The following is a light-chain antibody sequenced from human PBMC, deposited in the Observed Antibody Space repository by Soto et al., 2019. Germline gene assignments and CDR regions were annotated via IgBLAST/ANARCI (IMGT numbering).Light chain of an antibody. V-gene: IGLV2-14*03. J-gene: IGLJ1*01. CDR1: SSDFGGYNY. Sequence: QSLLTQPASVSGSPGQSITIFCTGTSSDFGGYNYVSWYQQHPGSAPKLMIYDVSSRPSGVSNRFSGSKSGNTASLTISGLQAEDEADYYCSSYTSSFKLAVFGSGTKVTV. CDR3: SSYTSSFKLAV. CDR2: DVS.